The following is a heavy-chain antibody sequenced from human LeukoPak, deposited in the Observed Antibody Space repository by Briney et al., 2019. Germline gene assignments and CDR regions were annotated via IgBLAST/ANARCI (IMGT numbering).Heavy chain of an antibody. D-gene: IGHD6-19*01. J-gene: IGHJ4*02. CDR1: GFTFSRND. Sequence: GGSLRLSCAGSGFTFSRNDMHWVRQATGKGLEWVSAIGTAGDTNYAGSVKGRFTISRENAKNSLYLQMNSLRAGDTAVYYCARASGWYYFDDWGQGTLVTVSS. CDR2: IGTAGDT. V-gene: IGHV3-13*04. CDR3: ARASGWYYFDD.